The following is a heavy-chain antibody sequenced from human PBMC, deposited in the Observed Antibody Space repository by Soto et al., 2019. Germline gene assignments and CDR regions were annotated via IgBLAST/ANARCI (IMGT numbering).Heavy chain of an antibody. J-gene: IGHJ4*02. CDR1: GFTFSGSA. Sequence: GGSLRLSCVASGFTFSGSAMHWVRQASGKGLEGVGRIRSRANNYATTYAASVKGRFTISRDDSKNTAYLQMNSLKSEDTAVYYCSSHGYCSTTSCHRVDYWGQGTLVTVSS. D-gene: IGHD2-2*03. V-gene: IGHV3-73*01. CDR3: SSHGYCSTTSCHRVDY. CDR2: IRSRANNYAT.